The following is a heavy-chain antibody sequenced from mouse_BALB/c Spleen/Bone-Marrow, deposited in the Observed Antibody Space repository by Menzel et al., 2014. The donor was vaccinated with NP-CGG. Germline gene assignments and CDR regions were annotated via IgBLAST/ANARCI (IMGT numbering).Heavy chain of an antibody. D-gene: IGHD1-1*01. Sequence: VQLQQSGPELVKPGASMKISCKASGHSFTGYTMNWVKQSHGKNLEWIGLINPYNGGTSYNQKFKGKATITADTSSNTAYLQLSSLTAGDTAVYYCARGYGSSYGTGYFDVWGAGTTVTVSS. CDR2: INPYNGGT. CDR3: ARGYGSSYGTGYFDV. V-gene: IGHV1-18*01. J-gene: IGHJ1*01. CDR1: GHSFTGYT.